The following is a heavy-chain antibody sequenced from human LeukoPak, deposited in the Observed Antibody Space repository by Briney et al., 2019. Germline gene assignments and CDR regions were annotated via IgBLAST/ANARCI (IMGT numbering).Heavy chain of an antibody. J-gene: IGHJ5*02. CDR1: GGSISSGGYS. CDR3: ARGIPGSGSYYLHLVWWFDP. CDR2: IYHSGST. D-gene: IGHD3-10*01. V-gene: IGHV4-30-2*01. Sequence: SQTLSLTCAVSGGSISSGGYSWSWLRQPPGKGLEWVGYIYHSGSTYYNPSLKSRVTISVDRSKNQFSLKLSSVTAADTAVYYCARGIPGSGSYYLHLVWWFDPWGQGTLVTVSS.